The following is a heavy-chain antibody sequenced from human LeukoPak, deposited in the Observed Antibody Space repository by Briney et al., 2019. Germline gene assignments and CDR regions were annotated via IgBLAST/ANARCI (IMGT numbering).Heavy chain of an antibody. Sequence: SETLSLTCTVSGGSISSYYWSWIRQPPGKRLEWIGHIYYSGSTNYNPSLKSRVTILVDTSKNQFSLKLSSVTAADTAVYYCARGGYSYVNYWGQGILVTVSS. CDR3: ARGGYSYVNY. D-gene: IGHD5-18*01. J-gene: IGHJ4*02. CDR2: IYYSGST. V-gene: IGHV4-59*01. CDR1: GGSISSYY.